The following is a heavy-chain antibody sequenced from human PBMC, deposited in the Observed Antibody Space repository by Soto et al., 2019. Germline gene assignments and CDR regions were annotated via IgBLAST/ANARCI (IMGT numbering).Heavy chain of an antibody. D-gene: IGHD3-3*01. CDR2: TSCSGGST. J-gene: IGHJ4*02. CDR1: GFTFSSYA. Sequence: PGGSLRLSCAASGFTFSSYAMSWVRQAPGKGLEWVSATSCSGGSTYYAYSVKVRVTISIDNSKNTLFLQMNSLRAEDTAVYYFAKARTHNSPIYDCWSGYLXWGQGTLVTVSX. CDR3: AKARTHNSPIYDCWSGYLX. V-gene: IGHV3-23*01.